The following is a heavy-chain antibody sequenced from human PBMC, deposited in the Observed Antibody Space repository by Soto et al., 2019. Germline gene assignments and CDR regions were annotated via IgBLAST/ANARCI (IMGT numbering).Heavy chain of an antibody. CDR3: ATDANCSSTSVYTPRGMDV. J-gene: IGHJ6*02. Sequence: QVQLVQSGAEVKKPGSSVKVSCKAYVGTFRSYAISWVRQAPGQGLEWMGGIIPIFGTANYAQKFQGRVTITADESTSTAYMELRSLRSEDTAVYYCATDANCSSTSVYTPRGMDVWGQGTTVTVSS. CDR2: IIPIFGTA. D-gene: IGHD2-2*02. V-gene: IGHV1-69*01. CDR1: VGTFRSYA.